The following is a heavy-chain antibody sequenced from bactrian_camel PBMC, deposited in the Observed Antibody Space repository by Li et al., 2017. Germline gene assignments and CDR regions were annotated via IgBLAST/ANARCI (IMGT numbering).Heavy chain of an antibody. CDR1: GFTFSRYF. D-gene: IGHD7*01. CDR2: INSDGGST. V-gene: IGHV3S40*01. CDR3: ATGAPHR. J-gene: IGHJ4*01. Sequence: QLVESGGGLVQPGGSLGLSCAVSGFTFSRYFMSWVRQAPGKGLEWVSAINSDGGSTYYADSVKGRFTISQANANAKTTVYLQMNSLKAEDTALYFCATGAPHRWGQGTQVTVS.